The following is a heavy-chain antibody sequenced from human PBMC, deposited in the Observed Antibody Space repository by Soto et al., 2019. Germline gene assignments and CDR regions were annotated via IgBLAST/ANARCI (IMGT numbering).Heavy chain of an antibody. CDR3: ARVVHSGYDSDAFDI. Sequence: QVQLVQSGAEVKKPGSSVKVSCKASGGTFSSYTISWVRQAPGQGLEWMGRIIPILGIANYAQKVQGRVTITADKSTSTAYMELSSLRSEDTAVYYCARVVHSGYDSDAFDIWGQGTMVTVSS. CDR2: IIPILGIA. V-gene: IGHV1-69*02. CDR1: GGTFSSYT. J-gene: IGHJ3*02. D-gene: IGHD5-12*01.